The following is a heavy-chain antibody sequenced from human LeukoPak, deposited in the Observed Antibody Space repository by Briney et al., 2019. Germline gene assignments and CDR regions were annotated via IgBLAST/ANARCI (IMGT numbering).Heavy chain of an antibody. CDR1: GGTFSSYA. CDR2: IIPMFGTA. D-gene: IGHD3-10*01. V-gene: IGHV1-69*13. Sequence: SVKVSCKASGGTFSSYAINWVRQAPGQGLEWMGGIIPMFGTANHAQKLQGRVTITADESTSTAYMELSSLRSEDTAVYYCARSNYYGSGSRRNYYYYYIDVWGKGTTVTISS. CDR3: ARSNYYGSGSRRNYYYYYIDV. J-gene: IGHJ6*03.